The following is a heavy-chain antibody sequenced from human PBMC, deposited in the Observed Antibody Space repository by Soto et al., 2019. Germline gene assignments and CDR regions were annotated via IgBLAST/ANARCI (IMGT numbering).Heavy chain of an antibody. CDR3: ARDYPYCTGGSCLGY. D-gene: IGHD2-15*01. Sequence: QVQLVQSGAEVKKPGASVRVSCKASGYTFTNFVIHWVRQAPGQRLEWMGWINTGNGNTKYSQKFQGRVIISRDTSESTAYMELSRLPSEDTAVYYCARDYPYCTGGSCLGYWGQGTLVIVSS. V-gene: IGHV1-3*04. CDR2: INTGNGNT. J-gene: IGHJ4*02. CDR1: GYTFTNFV.